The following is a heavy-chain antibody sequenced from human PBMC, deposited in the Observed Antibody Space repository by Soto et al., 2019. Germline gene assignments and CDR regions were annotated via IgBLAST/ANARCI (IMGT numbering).Heavy chain of an antibody. CDR1: GYTFTGHY. V-gene: IGHV1-2*02. CDR3: GRGRSGQIFVFY. Sequence: ASVKVSCKASGYTFTGHYIHWVRQAPEQGPEWMGEIGPESGATRYAQKFQGRVTMTRDMSITTVYMELNNLSPDDTAVYYCGRGRSGQIFVFYWGQGTPVTVST. CDR2: IGPESGAT. D-gene: IGHD5-12*01. J-gene: IGHJ4*02.